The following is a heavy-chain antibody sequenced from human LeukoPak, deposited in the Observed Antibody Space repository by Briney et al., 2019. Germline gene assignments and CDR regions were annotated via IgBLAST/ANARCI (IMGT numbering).Heavy chain of an antibody. CDR1: GFNFRNYW. D-gene: IGHD2-21*02. V-gene: IGHV3-7*01. CDR3: ERDGAPDSRKGFDT. CDR2: IDLDGDGN. Sequence: PGGSLRLSCGASGFNFRNYWMSWVRQAPGKGLEWMANIDLDGDGNFYVDSMKGRFTISRNNAKSSLYLEMNSLRAEDTAVYYCERDGAPDSRKGFDTWGQGTMVTVSS. J-gene: IGHJ3*02.